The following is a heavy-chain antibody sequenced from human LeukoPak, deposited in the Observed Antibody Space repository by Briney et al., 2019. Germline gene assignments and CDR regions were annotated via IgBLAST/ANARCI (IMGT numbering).Heavy chain of an antibody. CDR3: ARDADSSSWYPNWFDP. D-gene: IGHD6-13*01. CDR1: GSTFSSYS. V-gene: IGHV3-21*01. CDR2: ISSSSSYI. Sequence: PGGSLRLSCAASGSTFSSYSMNWVRQAPGKGLEWVSSISSSSSYIYYADSVKGRFTISRDNAKNSLYLQMNSLRAEDTAVYYCARDADSSSWYPNWFDPWGQGTLVTVSS. J-gene: IGHJ5*02.